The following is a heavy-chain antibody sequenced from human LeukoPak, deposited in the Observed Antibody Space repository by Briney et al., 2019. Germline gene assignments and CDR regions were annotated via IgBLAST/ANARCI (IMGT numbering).Heavy chain of an antibody. CDR3: AELGITMIGGV. CDR1: GFTFSSYE. D-gene: IGHD3-10*02. Sequence: GGTLRLSCAASGFTFSSYEMNWVRQAPGKGLEWVSYISSSGTTISYADYVKRRFTISRDNDKTSLYLQMNSLRAEDTAVYYCAELGITMIGGVWGKGTTVTISS. V-gene: IGHV3-48*03. CDR2: ISSSGTTI. J-gene: IGHJ6*04.